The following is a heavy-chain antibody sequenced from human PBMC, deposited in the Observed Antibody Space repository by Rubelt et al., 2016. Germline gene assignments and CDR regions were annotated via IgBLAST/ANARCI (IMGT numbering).Heavy chain of an antibody. CDR1: GYTFSSSW. D-gene: IGHD4-17*01. J-gene: IGHJ4*02. CDR2: LIRDASGA. V-gene: IGHV3-74*01. CDR3: ATGLREAFDL. Sequence: ELQLVESGGGLVQPGGSLRLACAASGYTFSSSWMHWVRQAPGEGRVWVSRLIRDASGAIYADTGKGGFTISRDTPKSYRSLHTSTRGPVDTAVNYCATGLREAFDLRSQGALVTVSS.